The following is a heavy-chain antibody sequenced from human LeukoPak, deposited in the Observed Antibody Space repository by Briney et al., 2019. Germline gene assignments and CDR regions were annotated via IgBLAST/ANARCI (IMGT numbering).Heavy chain of an antibody. CDR2: IYYSGST. D-gene: IGHD3-10*01. CDR3: ARSTLLWFGEAMGGMDV. V-gene: IGHV4-59*01. J-gene: IGHJ6*02. CDR1: GGSISSYY. Sequence: PSETLSLTCTVSGGSISSYYWSWIRQPPGKGLEWIGYIYYSGSTNYNSSLKSRVTISVDTSKNQFSLKLSSVTAADTAVYYCARSTLLWFGEAMGGMDVWGQGTTVTVSS.